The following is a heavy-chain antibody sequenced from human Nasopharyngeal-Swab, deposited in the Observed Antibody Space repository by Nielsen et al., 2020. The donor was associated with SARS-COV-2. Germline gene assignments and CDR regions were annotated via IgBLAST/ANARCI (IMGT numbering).Heavy chain of an antibody. D-gene: IGHD6-19*01. J-gene: IGHJ5*02. CDR3: ARGGGNISGWRRSNWFDP. Sequence: SETLSLTCTVSGGSISSYYWSWIRQPPGKGLEWIGYIYYSGSTNYNPSLKSRVTISVDTSKNQFSLKLSSVTAADTAVYYCARGGGNISGWRRSNWFDPWGQGTLVTVSS. CDR2: IYYSGST. V-gene: IGHV4-59*01. CDR1: GGSISSYY.